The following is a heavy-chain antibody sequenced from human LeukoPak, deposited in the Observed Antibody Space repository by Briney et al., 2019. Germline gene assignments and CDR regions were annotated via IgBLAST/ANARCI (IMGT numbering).Heavy chain of an antibody. Sequence: PGGSLRLSCAASGFTFSSYGMSWVRQAPGKGLEWVSAISGSGGSTYYADSVKGRFTISRDNSKNTLYLQMNSLRAEDTAVYYCAKPLYSGYDFDYWGQGTLVTVSS. V-gene: IGHV3-23*01. CDR1: GFTFSSYG. J-gene: IGHJ4*02. CDR3: AKPLYSGYDFDY. CDR2: ISGSGGST. D-gene: IGHD5-12*01.